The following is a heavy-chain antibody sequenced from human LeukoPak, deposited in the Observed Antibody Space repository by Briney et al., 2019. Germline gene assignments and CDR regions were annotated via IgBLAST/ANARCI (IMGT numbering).Heavy chain of an antibody. J-gene: IGHJ4*02. CDR1: GGSISSSSYY. Sequence: SETLSLTCTVSGGSISSSSYYWGWIRQPPGKGLEWIGSIYYSGSTYYNPSLKSRVTIPVDTSKNQFSLKLSSVTAADTAVYYCARLSYGDYGAYYFDYWGQGTLVTVSS. CDR3: ARLSYGDYGAYYFDY. CDR2: IYYSGST. V-gene: IGHV4-39*01. D-gene: IGHD4-17*01.